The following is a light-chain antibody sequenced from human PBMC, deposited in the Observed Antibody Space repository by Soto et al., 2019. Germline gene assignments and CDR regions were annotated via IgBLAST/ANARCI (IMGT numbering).Light chain of an antibody. Sequence: EIVMTQSPATLSVSPGERATVSCRASQSVSSNLAWYQQKPGQAPRLLIYGASTRATGIPARFSGSGSGTEFTLTIGSLQSEDFAVYYCQQYNNLNRTFGQGTKLEIK. CDR2: GAS. CDR3: QQYNNLNRT. J-gene: IGKJ2*01. V-gene: IGKV3-15*01. CDR1: QSVSSN.